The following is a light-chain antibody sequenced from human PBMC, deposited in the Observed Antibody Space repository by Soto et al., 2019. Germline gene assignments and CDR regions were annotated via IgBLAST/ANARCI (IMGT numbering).Light chain of an antibody. CDR3: QHYNSYSWT. J-gene: IGKJ1*01. CDR2: MAS. V-gene: IGKV1-5*03. Sequence: QMTQSPSSLSASVEDRVIITCRASQSISNHLNWYQQKPGKGPKLLIHMASTLESGVPSRFSGSGSGTEFTLTINSLQPEDFATYYCQHYNSYSWTFGQGTKVDIK. CDR1: QSISNH.